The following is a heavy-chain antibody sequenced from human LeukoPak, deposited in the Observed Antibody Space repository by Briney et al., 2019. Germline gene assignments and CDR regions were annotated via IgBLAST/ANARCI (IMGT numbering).Heavy chain of an antibody. J-gene: IGHJ3*02. CDR3: ARDHGGSGAFDI. Sequence: GGSLRLSCAASGFTFSSYGMHWVRQAPGKGLEWVAVIWYDGSNKYYADSVKGRFTISRDNSKTTLYLQMNSLRAEDTAVYYCARDHGGSGAFDIWGQGTMVTVSS. V-gene: IGHV3-33*01. CDR1: GFTFSSYG. CDR2: IWYDGSNK. D-gene: IGHD3-10*01.